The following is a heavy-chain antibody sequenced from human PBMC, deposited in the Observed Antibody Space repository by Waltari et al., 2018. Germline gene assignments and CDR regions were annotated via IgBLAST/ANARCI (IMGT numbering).Heavy chain of an antibody. Sequence: QVQLQQWGAGLLKPSETLSLTCTVYGDSFSNFFWSWIRQPPGKGLEWIGEINGSGTTYYNPSLKSRVTISVDTSKIQFSLKLSSVTAADTAVYYCGTGNGKTEYWDQGTLVTVSS. V-gene: IGHV4-34*02. CDR3: GTGNGKTEY. CDR2: INGSGTT. CDR1: GDSFSNFF. D-gene: IGHD1-1*01. J-gene: IGHJ4*02.